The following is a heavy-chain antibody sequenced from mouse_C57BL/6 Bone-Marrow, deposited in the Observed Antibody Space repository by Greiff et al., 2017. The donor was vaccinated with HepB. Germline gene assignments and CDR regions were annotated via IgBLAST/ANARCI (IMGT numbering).Heavy chain of an antibody. CDR2: IDPENGDT. V-gene: IGHV14-4*01. CDR3: TTFGEGAWFAY. Sequence: VQLKESGAELVRPGASVKLSCTASGFNIKDDYMHWVKQRPEQGLEWIGWIDPENGDTEYASKFQGKATITADTSSNTAYLQLSSLTSEDTAVYYGTTFGEGAWFAYWGQGTLVTVSA. CDR1: GFNIKDDY. J-gene: IGHJ3*01.